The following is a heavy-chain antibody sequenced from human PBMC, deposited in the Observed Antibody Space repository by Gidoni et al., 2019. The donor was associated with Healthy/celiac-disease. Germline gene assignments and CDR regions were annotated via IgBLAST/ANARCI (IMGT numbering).Heavy chain of an antibody. CDR1: GFTFCIYA. CDR3: ARTYYDFWSGYHDIKYFQH. V-gene: IGHV3-30*16. CDR2: ISSEGSNK. J-gene: IGHJ1*01. Sequence: QVQLVESGGGVVQPGRSLRLSCAASGFTFCIYAMNWVRQAPGKGLEWVAVISSEGSNKYYADSVKGRFTISRDNSKNTLYLQMNSLRAEDTAVHYCARTYYDFWSGYHDIKYFQHWGQGTLVTVSS. D-gene: IGHD3-3*01.